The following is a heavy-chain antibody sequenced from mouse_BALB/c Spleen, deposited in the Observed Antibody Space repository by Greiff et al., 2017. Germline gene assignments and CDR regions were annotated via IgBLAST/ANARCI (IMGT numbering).Heavy chain of an antibody. V-gene: IGHV1S135*01. J-gene: IGHJ3*01. CDR2: IDPFNGGT. Sequence: EVQVVESGPELMKPGASVKISCKASGYSFTSYYMHWVKQSHGKSLEWIGYIDPFNGGTSYNQKFKGKATLTVDKSSSTAYMHLSSLTSEDSAVYYCARPRYDPFAYWGQGTLVTVSA. CDR3: ARPRYDPFAY. D-gene: IGHD2-3*01. CDR1: GYSFTSYY.